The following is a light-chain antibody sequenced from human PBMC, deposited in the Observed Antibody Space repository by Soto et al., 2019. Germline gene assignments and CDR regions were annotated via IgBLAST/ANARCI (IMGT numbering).Light chain of an antibody. Sequence: EIVLTQSPGTLSLFPGERATLSCRASQSVSSSYLAWYQQKPGQAPRLLIYGASSRATGIPDRFSGSGSGTDFTLTISRLEPEDFAVYYCQQYGRSPPYAFGQGTKLEI. CDR2: GAS. CDR3: QQYGRSPPYA. V-gene: IGKV3-20*01. J-gene: IGKJ2*01. CDR1: QSVSSSY.